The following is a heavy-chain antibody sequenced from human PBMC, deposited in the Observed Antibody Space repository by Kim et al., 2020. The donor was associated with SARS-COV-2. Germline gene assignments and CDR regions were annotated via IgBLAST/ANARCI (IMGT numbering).Heavy chain of an antibody. D-gene: IGHD3-9*01. CDR3: ARARGYDILTGYYDNYGMDV. J-gene: IGHJ6*02. V-gene: IGHV4-59*01. CDR2: IYYSGST. CDR1: GGSISSYY. Sequence: SETLSLTCTVSGGSISSYYWSWIRQPPGKGLEWIGYIYYSGSTNYNPSLKSRVTISVDTSKNQFSLKLSSVTAADTAVYYCARARGYDILTGYYDNYGMDVWGQGTTVTVSS.